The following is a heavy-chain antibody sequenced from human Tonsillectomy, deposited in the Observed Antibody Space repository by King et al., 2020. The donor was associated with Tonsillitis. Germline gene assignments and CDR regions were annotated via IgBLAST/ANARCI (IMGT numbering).Heavy chain of an antibody. V-gene: IGHV3-30*01. D-gene: IGHD2-15*01. CDR1: GFIFSDFA. J-gene: IGHJ4*02. Sequence: VQLVESGGGVVQPGRSLTLSCAASGFIFSDFAMHWVRQAPGKSLEWVAIISYDGYSHYYADSVAGRFTVSRDNSKDTLHLQMNSLRGEDTAVYYCARSAVDCSGGTCYSTSIDYWGQGTLVIVSS. CDR3: ARSAVDCSGGTCYSTSIDY. CDR2: ISYDGYSH.